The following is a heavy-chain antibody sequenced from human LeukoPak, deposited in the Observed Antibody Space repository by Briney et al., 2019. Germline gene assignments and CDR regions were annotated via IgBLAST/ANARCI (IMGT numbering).Heavy chain of an antibody. Sequence: GGSLRLSCAASGFTFSSYTMKWVRQTPGKGLEWVSSISSSSSYIYQADSVKGRFTISRDNAKNSLYLQMNSLRAEDTAVYYCAKDSSVYHYDSRTLDYWGQGTLVTVSS. CDR1: GFTFSSYT. V-gene: IGHV3-21*01. D-gene: IGHD3-22*01. CDR3: AKDSSVYHYDSRTLDY. CDR2: ISSSSSYI. J-gene: IGHJ4*02.